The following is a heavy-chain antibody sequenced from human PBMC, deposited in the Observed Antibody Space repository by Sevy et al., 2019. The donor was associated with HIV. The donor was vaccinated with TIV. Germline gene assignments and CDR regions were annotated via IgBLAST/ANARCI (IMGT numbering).Heavy chain of an antibody. V-gene: IGHV3-21*01. CDR1: EFAFNIHN. J-gene: IGHJ4*02. D-gene: IGHD6-13*01. CDR3: ARTFSYSWYDY. Sequence: GRSLRLSCVASEFAFNIHNMSWVRQAPGKGLEWVSSISTSSNNIYYADSVEGRFTISRDNAKNSLYLQMNSLRAEDTAVYYCARTFSYSWYDYWGQGTLVTVSS. CDR2: ISTSSNNI.